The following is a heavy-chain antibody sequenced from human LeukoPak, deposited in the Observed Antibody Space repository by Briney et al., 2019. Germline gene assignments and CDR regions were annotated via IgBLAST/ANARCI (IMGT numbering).Heavy chain of an antibody. CDR2: IFASGTT. CDR3: AREGSAFDI. Sequence: SETLSLTCTVSGYSITSAYYWGWIRQPAGKGLEWIGRIFASGTTKYNPSLKSRVTMSVETSKNQFSLKLSSVTAADTAVYYCAREGSAFDIWGQGTMVTVSS. V-gene: IGHV4-4*07. CDR1: GYSITSAYY. J-gene: IGHJ3*02.